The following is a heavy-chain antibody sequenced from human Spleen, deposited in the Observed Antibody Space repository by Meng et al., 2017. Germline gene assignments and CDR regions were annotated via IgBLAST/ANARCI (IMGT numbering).Heavy chain of an antibody. CDR3: ARGPTTMAHDFDY. CDR1: GGSFSDYY. V-gene: IGHV4-34*01. Sequence: QVQLQQWGAGLLKPSVTLSPTCVFSGGSFSDYYWSWIRQPPGKGLEWIGEINHSGSTNYNPSLESRATISVDTSQNNLSLKLSSVTASDSAVYYCARGPTTMAHDFDYWGQGTLVTVSS. J-gene: IGHJ4*02. D-gene: IGHD4-11*01. CDR2: INHSGST.